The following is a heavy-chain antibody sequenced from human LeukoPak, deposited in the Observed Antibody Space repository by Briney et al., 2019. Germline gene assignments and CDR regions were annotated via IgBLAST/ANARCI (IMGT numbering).Heavy chain of an antibody. CDR3: ARGPMVRGVRYYYYMDV. CDR1: GYTFTSYD. D-gene: IGHD3-10*01. Sequence: ASVKVSCKASGYTFTSYDINWVRQATGQGLEWMGWMNPNSGNTGYAQKFQGRVTMTRNTSISTAYMKLSSLRSEDTAVYYCARGPMVRGVRYYYYMDVWGKGTTVTISS. CDR2: MNPNSGNT. V-gene: IGHV1-8*01. J-gene: IGHJ6*03.